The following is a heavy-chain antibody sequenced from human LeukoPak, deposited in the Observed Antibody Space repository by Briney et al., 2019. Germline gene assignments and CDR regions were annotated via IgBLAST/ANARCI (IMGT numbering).Heavy chain of an antibody. J-gene: IGHJ4*02. CDR1: GLTFSNAW. V-gene: IGHV3-15*01. D-gene: IGHD2-2*01. Sequence: GGSLRLSCAASGLTFSNAWMSWVREAPGKGLEWVGRIKSKTDGGTTDYAAPVKGRFTISRDDSKNTLYLQMNSLKTEDTAVYYCTTEPPPRIVVVPAGGWGQGTLVTVSS. CDR2: IKSKTDGGTT. CDR3: TTEPPPRIVVVPAGG.